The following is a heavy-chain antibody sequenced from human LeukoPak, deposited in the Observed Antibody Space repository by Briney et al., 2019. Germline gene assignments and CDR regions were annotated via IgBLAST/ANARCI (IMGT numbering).Heavy chain of an antibody. CDR1: GGSVDSNYYY. Sequence: PSETLSLTCSVSGGSVDSNYYYWGWIRQPPGKGPEWIGSISYTGATHYSPSLESRVTISLDTSKNQFSLKLASVTPADTAVYYCAREGTRWADENWFDPWGQGSLVFVSS. CDR3: AREGTRWADENWFDP. J-gene: IGHJ5*02. CDR2: ISYTGAT. D-gene: IGHD1-26*01. V-gene: IGHV4-39*07.